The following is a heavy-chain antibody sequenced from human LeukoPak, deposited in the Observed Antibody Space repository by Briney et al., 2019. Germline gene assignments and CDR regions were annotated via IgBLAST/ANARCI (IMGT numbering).Heavy chain of an antibody. V-gene: IGHV3-7*01. CDR1: GFTFSSYA. D-gene: IGHD6-19*01. J-gene: IGHJ4*02. CDR2: IKQDGSEK. Sequence: GGSLRLSCAASGFTFSSYAISWVRQAPGKGLEWVANIKQDGSEKYYVDSVKGRFTISRDNAKNSLYPQMNSLRAEDTAVYYCARDRIAMAVAGTPLDYWGQGTLVTVSS. CDR3: ARDRIAMAVAGTPLDY.